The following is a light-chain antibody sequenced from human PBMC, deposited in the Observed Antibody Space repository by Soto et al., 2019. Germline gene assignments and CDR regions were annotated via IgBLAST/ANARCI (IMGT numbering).Light chain of an antibody. CDR2: EVN. CDR1: SSDVGGYNY. CDR3: GAHAGSNTWV. Sequence: QSVLTQPASVSGSPGQSVAISCTGTSSDVGGYNYVSWYQQHPGKAPKLMIYEVNKRPSGVPDRFSGSKSGNTASLTVSGLQAEDEADYYCGAHAGSNTWVFGGGTKVTVL. J-gene: IGLJ3*02. V-gene: IGLV2-8*01.